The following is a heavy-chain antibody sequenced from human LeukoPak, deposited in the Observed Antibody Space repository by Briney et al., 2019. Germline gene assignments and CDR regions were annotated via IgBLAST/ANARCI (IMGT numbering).Heavy chain of an antibody. D-gene: IGHD3-10*01. CDR2: ISWNSGSI. CDR1: GFTFDDYA. V-gene: IGHV3-9*01. Sequence: PGRSLRLSCAASGFTFDDYAMHWVRQAPGKGLEWVSGISWNSGSIAYADSVKGRFTISRDNAKNSLYLQMNSLRAEDTALYYCAKDRGPHYYGSGVSTGGMDVWGQGTTVTVSS. CDR3: AKDRGPHYYGSGVSTGGMDV. J-gene: IGHJ6*02.